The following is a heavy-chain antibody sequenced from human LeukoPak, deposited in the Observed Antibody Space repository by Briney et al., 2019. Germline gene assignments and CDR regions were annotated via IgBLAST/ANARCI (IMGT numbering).Heavy chain of an antibody. D-gene: IGHD5-24*01. CDR1: GFTFSSYS. CDR2: ISSSSSYI. Sequence: PGGSLRLSSAASGFTFSSYSMNWVRQAPGKGLEWVSSISSSSSYIYYADSVKGRFTISRDNAKNSLYLQMNSLRAEDTAVYYCAREGDGYIYIDCWGRGTLVTVSS. V-gene: IGHV3-21*01. CDR3: AREGDGYIYIDC. J-gene: IGHJ4*02.